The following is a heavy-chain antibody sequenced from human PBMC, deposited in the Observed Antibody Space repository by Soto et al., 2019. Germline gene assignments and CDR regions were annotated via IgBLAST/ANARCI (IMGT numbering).Heavy chain of an antibody. CDR2: INHSGST. CDR1: GGSFSGHY. D-gene: IGHD3-3*01. CDR3: ASRLAFWTRSIEY. Sequence: QVQLQQWGAGLLKPSATLSLTCAVSGGSFSGHYWSWIRQPPGKGLEWIGEINHSGSTNYNPSLKSRVTLSVDRSKNQFSLTLSSVTAADTAAYYCASRLAFWTRSIEYWGQGTLVTVSS. J-gene: IGHJ4*02. V-gene: IGHV4-34*01.